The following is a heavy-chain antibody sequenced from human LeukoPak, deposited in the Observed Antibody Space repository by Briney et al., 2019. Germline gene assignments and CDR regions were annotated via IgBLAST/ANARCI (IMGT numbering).Heavy chain of an antibody. Sequence: ASVKVSCKASGYTFTHYGISWVRQAPGQRLVWRVWISAYNGNTNYARNLQGRVTMPPDTSTSTAYMELRSLRSDDTAVYYCARDLDQYSGSYYPADWGQGTLVTVSS. CDR2: ISAYNGNT. D-gene: IGHD1-26*01. CDR3: ARDLDQYSGSYYPAD. CDR1: GYTFTHYG. V-gene: IGHV1-18*04. J-gene: IGHJ4*02.